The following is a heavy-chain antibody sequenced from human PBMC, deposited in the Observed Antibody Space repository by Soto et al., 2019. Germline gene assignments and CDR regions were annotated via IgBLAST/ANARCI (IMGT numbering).Heavy chain of an antibody. V-gene: IGHV3-11*01. CDR2: ISSSGDTM. CDR1: GFTFSDYY. J-gene: IGHJ4*02. CDR3: AREYGYGWYYFDY. D-gene: IGHD6-19*01. Sequence: QVQLVESGGGLVKPGGSLSLSCAASGFTFSDYYMSWIRQAPGKGLEWVSYISSSGDTMYYADSVKGRFSISRDSAKTSLYLQMNSLRAEDAAVYYCAREYGYGWYYFDYWGQGTLVTVSS.